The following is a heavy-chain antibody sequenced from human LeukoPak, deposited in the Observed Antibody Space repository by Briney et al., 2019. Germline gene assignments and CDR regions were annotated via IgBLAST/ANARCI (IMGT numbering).Heavy chain of an antibody. CDR3: AKDTSAWWYHRAYMNV. V-gene: IGHV3-23*01. Sequence: VRSLRLSCAASGFTFSDYAMSWVRQAPGGGLEWVSAFSGSGDKTFHADSVKGRFTTSRDNSKNTLSLQMSSLGVEDSAVYFCAKDTSAWWYHRAYMNVWGTGTTVTVSS. D-gene: IGHD2-15*01. CDR2: FSGSGDKT. J-gene: IGHJ6*03. CDR1: GFTFSDYA.